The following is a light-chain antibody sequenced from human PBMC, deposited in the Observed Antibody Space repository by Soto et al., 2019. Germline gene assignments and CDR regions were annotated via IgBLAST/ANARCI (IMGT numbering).Light chain of an antibody. CDR1: SGDVGTYKL. Sequence: QSALTQPASVSGSPGQSITVSCTGTSGDVGTYKLVSWYQHHPGKVPRLMIYEGTKRPSGVSDRFSGSKSDNTASLTISGLQAEDEADYYCCSYAGSTTFVVFGGGTKLTVL. J-gene: IGLJ2*01. V-gene: IGLV2-23*03. CDR2: EGT. CDR3: CSYAGSTTFVV.